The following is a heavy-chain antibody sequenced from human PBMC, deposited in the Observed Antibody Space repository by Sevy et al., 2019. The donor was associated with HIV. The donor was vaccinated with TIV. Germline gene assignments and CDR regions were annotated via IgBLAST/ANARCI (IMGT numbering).Heavy chain of an antibody. CDR1: GASMSGYY. Sequence: SETLSLTCTLSGASMSGYYWSRIRQPPGKGPEWIGYIYDTGDTNFNPSLKSRVTISQDTSKTQFSLSLSSVNTADTAVYYCARGRSNFRYWSQGTLVTVSS. CDR2: IYDTGDT. J-gene: IGHJ4*02. D-gene: IGHD1-1*01. V-gene: IGHV4-59*13. CDR3: ARGRSNFRY.